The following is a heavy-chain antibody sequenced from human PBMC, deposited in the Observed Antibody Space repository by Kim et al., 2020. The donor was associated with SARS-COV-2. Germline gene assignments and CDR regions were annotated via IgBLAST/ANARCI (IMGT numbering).Heavy chain of an antibody. J-gene: IGHJ4*02. Sequence: GGSLRLSCAASGFTFSSYSMNWVRQAPGKGLEWVSYISSSSSTIYYADSVKGRFTISRDNAKNSLYLQMNSLRDEDTAVYYCARDPPSYCSSTSCYLLYFDYWGQGTLVTVSS. V-gene: IGHV3-48*02. CDR3: ARDPPSYCSSTSCYLLYFDY. D-gene: IGHD2-2*01. CDR1: GFTFSSYS. CDR2: ISSSSSTI.